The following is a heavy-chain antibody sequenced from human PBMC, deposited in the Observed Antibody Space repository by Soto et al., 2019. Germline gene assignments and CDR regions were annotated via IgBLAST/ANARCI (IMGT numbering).Heavy chain of an antibody. Sequence: LVKGYCKASGETYSGQAIGWVRQTHGQGLEWMGGIIPFFKATNYAQKFQGRVTITADDSTSTAYMDLYSLRSEDTAVYYCARDVSLNYYDGTFSYHAMDVWGQGTTVTVSS. V-gene: IGHV1-69*13. J-gene: IGHJ6*02. D-gene: IGHD3-16*01. CDR1: GETYSGQA. CDR2: IIPFFKAT. CDR3: ARDVSLNYYDGTFSYHAMDV.